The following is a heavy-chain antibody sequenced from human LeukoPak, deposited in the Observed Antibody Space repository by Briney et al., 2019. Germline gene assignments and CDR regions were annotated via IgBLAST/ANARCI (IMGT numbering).Heavy chain of an antibody. CDR3: ARVSIGITMVRGDTRGFDY. Sequence: PGGSLRLSCAASGFTFSSYSMNWVRQAPGKGLEWVSYISSSSSTIYYADSVKGRFTISRDNAKNSLYLQMNSLRAEDTAVYYCARVSIGITMVRGDTRGFDYWGQGTLVTVSS. CDR1: GFTFSSYS. D-gene: IGHD3-10*01. V-gene: IGHV3-48*04. J-gene: IGHJ4*02. CDR2: ISSSSSTI.